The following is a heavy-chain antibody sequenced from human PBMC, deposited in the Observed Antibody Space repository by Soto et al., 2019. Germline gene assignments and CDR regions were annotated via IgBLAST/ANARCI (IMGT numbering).Heavy chain of an antibody. J-gene: IGHJ4*02. CDR1: GFTFSSSW. Sequence: EVQLVESGGGLVQPGGSLRLSCAASGFTFSSSWMHWVRQAPGKGLVWVSRINSGASTTNYADSVKGRFTISRDNAENTLYLQMDSLTAEDTAVYYCARGPSGWFGYDYWGQGTLVTVSS. D-gene: IGHD6-19*01. V-gene: IGHV3-74*01. CDR3: ARGPSGWFGYDY. CDR2: INSGASTT.